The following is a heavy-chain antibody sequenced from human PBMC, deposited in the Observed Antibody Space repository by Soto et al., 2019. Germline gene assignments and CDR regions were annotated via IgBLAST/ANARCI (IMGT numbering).Heavy chain of an antibody. V-gene: IGHV3-73*02. CDR1: GFTFSGYA. J-gene: IGHJ4*02. CDR3: TRPDYCGSYRRNDY. D-gene: IGHD1-26*01. CDR2: IRSKTNSYAT. Sequence: EVQLVESGGGLVQPGGSLKLSCAASGFTFSGYAMHWVRLASGKGLEWVGRIRSKTNSYATADAASVKGRFTISRDDSKNTAYLKMNCLKTEDTAVYYCTRPDYCGSYRRNDYWGQGTLVTVSS.